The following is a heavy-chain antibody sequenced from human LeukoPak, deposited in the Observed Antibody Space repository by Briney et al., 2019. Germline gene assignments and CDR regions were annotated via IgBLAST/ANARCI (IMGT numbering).Heavy chain of an antibody. V-gene: IGHV1-69*04. CDR3: ARAGPTSRDGYNFEDY. CDR1: GGTFSSYA. CDR2: IIPILGIA. D-gene: IGHD5-24*01. Sequence: ASVKVSCKASGGTFSSYAISWVRQAPGQGLEWMGRIIPILGIANYAQKFQGRVTITADESTSTAYMELSSLRSEDTAVYYCARAGPTSRDGYNFEDYWGQGTLVTVSS. J-gene: IGHJ4*02.